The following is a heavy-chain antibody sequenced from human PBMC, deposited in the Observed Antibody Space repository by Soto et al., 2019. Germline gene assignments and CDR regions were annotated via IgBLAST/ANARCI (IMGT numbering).Heavy chain of an antibody. CDR3: AKGDRVVITAPPCHY. V-gene: IGHV3-23*01. D-gene: IGHD3-22*01. J-gene: IGHJ4*02. CDR2: ISSSGGST. CDR1: QFTFSTYA. Sequence: EVQLLESGGGLVQPGGSLRLSCAASQFTFSTYAMTWVRQAPGKGLEWVSGISSSGGSTYYADAVKGRFTISGDNSKNPRYLQMNSLRSEDTAGYYCAKGDRVVITAPPCHYGGQGTLVTVSS.